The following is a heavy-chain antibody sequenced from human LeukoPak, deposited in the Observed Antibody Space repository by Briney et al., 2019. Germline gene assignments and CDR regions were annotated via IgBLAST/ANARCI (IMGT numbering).Heavy chain of an antibody. V-gene: IGHV4-59*01. CDR2: VFYSGIT. CDR3: ARGVGDTEFDY. CDR1: GGSISGYY. J-gene: IGHJ4*02. Sequence: SETLSLTCTVSGGSISGYYWSWIRQPPGKGLEWIGYVFYSGITNYNPSLKSRVTISVDTSKNQFSLKLSSVTAADTAVYSCARGVGDTEFDYWGQGTLVTVSS. D-gene: IGHD1-26*01.